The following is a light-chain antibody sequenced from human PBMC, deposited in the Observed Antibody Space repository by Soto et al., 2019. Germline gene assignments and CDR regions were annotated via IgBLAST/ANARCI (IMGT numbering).Light chain of an antibody. CDR1: QGISNY. CDR3: QKYNSAPWT. CDR2: AAS. Sequence: DIQMTQSPSSLSASVGDRVTITCRASQGISNYLAWYQQKPGKVPKLLIYAASTLQSGVPSRFSGSGSGTDFTLTISSLQPDDVASYYYQKYNSAPWTFGQGTKVEIK. V-gene: IGKV1-27*01. J-gene: IGKJ1*01.